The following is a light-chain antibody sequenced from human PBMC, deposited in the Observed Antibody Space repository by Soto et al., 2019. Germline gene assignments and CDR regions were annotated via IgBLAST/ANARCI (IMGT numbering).Light chain of an antibody. J-gene: IGLJ2*01. Sequence: SYEPTQPPSVSVAPGLTARITCGGHNLGRSSVQWFQQKPGQAPVLVVYDDSDRPSGIPERFSGSNSGDTATLTVNRVEAGDGADYFCLVWDHNADFVVFGGGTKLTVL. CDR1: NLGRSS. V-gene: IGLV3-21*02. CDR2: DDS. CDR3: LVWDHNADFVV.